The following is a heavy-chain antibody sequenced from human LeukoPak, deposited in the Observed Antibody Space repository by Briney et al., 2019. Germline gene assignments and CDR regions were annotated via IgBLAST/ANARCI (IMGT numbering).Heavy chain of an antibody. D-gene: IGHD3-10*01. CDR3: ARVEYLSGSYVDD. J-gene: IGHJ4*02. CDR2: MNPNSGNT. CDR1: GYTFTSYD. Sequence: ASVKVSCKASGYTFTSYDINWVRQATGQGLEWMGWMNPNSGNTGYAQKFQGRVTMTRNTSISTAYMELRSLTSDDTAVYYCARVEYLSGSYVDDWGQGTLVTVSS. V-gene: IGHV1-8*01.